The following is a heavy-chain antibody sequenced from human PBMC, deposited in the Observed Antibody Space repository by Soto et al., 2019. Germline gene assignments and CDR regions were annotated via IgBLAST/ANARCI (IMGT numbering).Heavy chain of an antibody. J-gene: IGHJ4*02. CDR3: ARVGSWNYSSE. Sequence: QVQLQESGPGLVKPSQTLSLTCTVSGGSISSGDYYWSWIRQPPGKGLEWIGYIYYSGSTYYNPSPKRRGTISVDTSKNQFSLKLSSVTAADTAVYYCARVGSWNYSSEWGQGTLVTVSS. CDR2: IYYSGST. CDR1: GGSISSGDYY. V-gene: IGHV4-30-4*01. D-gene: IGHD1-7*01.